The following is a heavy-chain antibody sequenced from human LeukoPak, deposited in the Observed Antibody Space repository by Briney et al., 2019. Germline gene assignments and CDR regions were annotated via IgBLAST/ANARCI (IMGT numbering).Heavy chain of an antibody. D-gene: IGHD6-19*01. CDR3: ARVPGSSGWNYYFDY. CDR2: ISSSSSTI. Sequence: PGGSLRLSCAASGFTFSSYSMNWVRQAPGKGLEWVSYISSSSSTIYYADSVKGRFTISRDNTKNSLYLQMNSLRAEDTAVYYCARVPGSSGWNYYFDYWGQGTLVSVSS. V-gene: IGHV3-48*04. CDR1: GFTFSSYS. J-gene: IGHJ4*02.